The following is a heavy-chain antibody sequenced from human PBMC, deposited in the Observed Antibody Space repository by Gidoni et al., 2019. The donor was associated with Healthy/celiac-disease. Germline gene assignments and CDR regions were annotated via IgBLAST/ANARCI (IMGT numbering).Heavy chain of an antibody. CDR2: INPNSGGT. J-gene: IGHJ4*02. D-gene: IGHD4-17*01. V-gene: IGHV1-2*04. CDR3: ARVRLRGDYAFDY. CDR1: GYTFTGYY. Sequence: QVQLVQSGAEVKKPGASVKVSCKASGYTFTGYYMTWVRQAPGQGLEWMGWINPNSGGTNYAQKFQGWVTMTRDTSISTAYMELSRLRSDDTAVYYCARVRLRGDYAFDYWGQGTLVTVSS.